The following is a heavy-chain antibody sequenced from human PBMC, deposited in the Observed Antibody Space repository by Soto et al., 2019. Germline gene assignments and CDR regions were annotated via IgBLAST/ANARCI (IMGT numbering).Heavy chain of an antibody. CDR2: INSDGSST. V-gene: IGHV3-74*01. Sequence: PGGSLRLSCAASGFTFSSYWMHWVRQAPGKGLVWVSRINSDGSSTSYADSVKGRFTISRDNAKNTLYLQMNSLRAEDTAVYYCAREIPSPYYYYGMDVWGQGTTVTVS. D-gene: IGHD2-2*02. CDR1: GFTFSSYW. CDR3: AREIPSPYYYYGMDV. J-gene: IGHJ6*02.